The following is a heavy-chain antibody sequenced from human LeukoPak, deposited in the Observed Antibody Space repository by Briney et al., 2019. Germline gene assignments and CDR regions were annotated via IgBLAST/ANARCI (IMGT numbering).Heavy chain of an antibody. Sequence: PGGSLRLSCAASGFAFSSYAMSWVRQAPGKGLEWVSAISGSGGSTYYADSVKGRFTISRDNSKNTLYLQMNSLRAEDTAVYYCAKDFGILTGFYYFDYWGQGTLVTVSS. CDR3: AKDFGILTGFYYFDY. CDR1: GFAFSSYA. D-gene: IGHD3-9*01. J-gene: IGHJ4*02. V-gene: IGHV3-23*01. CDR2: ISGSGGST.